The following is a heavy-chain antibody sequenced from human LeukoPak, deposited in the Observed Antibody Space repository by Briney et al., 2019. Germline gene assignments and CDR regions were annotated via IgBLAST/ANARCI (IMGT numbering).Heavy chain of an antibody. J-gene: IGHJ4*02. CDR2: IYYSGST. CDR1: GGSISSYY. D-gene: IGHD5-18*01. V-gene: IGHV4-59*01. CDR3: ARDFSELWPAFDY. Sequence: SETLSLTCTVSGGSISSYYWSWIRQPPGKGLEWIGYIYYSGSTNYNPSLKSRVTISVDTSKNQFSLKLSSVTAADTAVYYCARDFSELWPAFDYWGQGTLVTVSS.